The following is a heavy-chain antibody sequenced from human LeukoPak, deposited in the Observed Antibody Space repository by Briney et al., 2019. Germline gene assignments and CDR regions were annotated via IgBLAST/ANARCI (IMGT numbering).Heavy chain of an antibody. D-gene: IGHD4-17*01. Sequence: GGSLRLSCAASGFTFSSYSMNWVRQAPGKGLQRVSSISSSSSYIYYADSVKGRFTISRDNAKNSLYLQMNSLRAEDTAVYYCARDRELNYGDYGAFDIWGQGTMVTVSS. CDR3: ARDRELNYGDYGAFDI. CDR2: ISSSSSYI. J-gene: IGHJ3*02. CDR1: GFTFSSYS. V-gene: IGHV3-21*01.